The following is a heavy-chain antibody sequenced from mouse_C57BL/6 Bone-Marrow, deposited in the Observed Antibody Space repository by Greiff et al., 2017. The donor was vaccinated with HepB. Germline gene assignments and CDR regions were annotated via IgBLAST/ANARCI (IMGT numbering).Heavy chain of an antibody. V-gene: IGHV2-9-1*01. D-gene: IGHD3-2*02. J-gene: IGHJ3*01. CDR1: GFSLTSYA. Sequence: QVQLKESGPGLVAPSQRLSITCTVSGFSLTSYAISWVRQTPGKGLEWLGVIWTGGGTNYNSALKSRLGISTDNSNSQVFLKMNSLQTDDTARYYCARRNSSGPAWFAYWGQGTLVTVSA. CDR2: IWTGGGT. CDR3: ARRNSSGPAWFAY.